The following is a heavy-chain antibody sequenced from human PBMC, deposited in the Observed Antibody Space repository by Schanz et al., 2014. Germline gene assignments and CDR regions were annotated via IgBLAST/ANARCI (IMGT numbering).Heavy chain of an antibody. CDR2: MYHSGSS. J-gene: IGHJ4*02. Sequence: QVQLPESGPGLVKPSETLSLTCTVSGGSISSHFWSWIRQPPGKGLVWIGYMYHSGSSNYNPSLKSRVTISVDTSKNQFSLKMTSLTAADTAVYFCARVGGGILTSWYSLDSWGQGTLVTVSS. D-gene: IGHD2-8*02. V-gene: IGHV4-59*11. CDR3: ARVGGGILTSWYSLDS. CDR1: GGSISSHF.